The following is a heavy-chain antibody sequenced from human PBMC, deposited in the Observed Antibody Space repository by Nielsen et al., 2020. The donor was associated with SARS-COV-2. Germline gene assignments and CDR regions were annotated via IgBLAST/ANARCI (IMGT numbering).Heavy chain of an antibody. D-gene: IGHD6-19*01. CDR3: ARGSSGWAHFDY. Sequence: SSVKVSCKASGGTFSSYAISWVRQAPGQGLEWMGGIIPIFGTANYAQKFQGRVTITADESTSTAYMELRSLRSDDTAVYYCARGSSGWAHFDYWGQGTLVTVSS. CDR2: IIPIFGTA. V-gene: IGHV1-69*13. CDR1: GGTFSSYA. J-gene: IGHJ4*02.